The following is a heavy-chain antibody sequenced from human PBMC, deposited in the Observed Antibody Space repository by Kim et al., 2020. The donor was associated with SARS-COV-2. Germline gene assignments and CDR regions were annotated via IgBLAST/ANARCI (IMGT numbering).Heavy chain of an antibody. D-gene: IGHD3-10*01. CDR3: ARESITMVRGVISWFDP. J-gene: IGHJ5*02. V-gene: IGHV4-39*07. Sequence: LKRRVTISVATSKNQFSLKLSSVTAADTAVYYCARESITMVRGVISWFDPWGQGTLVTVSS.